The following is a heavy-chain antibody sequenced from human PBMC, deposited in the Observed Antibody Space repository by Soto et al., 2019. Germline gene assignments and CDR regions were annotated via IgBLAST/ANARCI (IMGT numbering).Heavy chain of an antibody. J-gene: IGHJ6*02. V-gene: IGHV4-31*03. CDR2: IYYSGST. D-gene: IGHD3-10*01. CDR1: GGSISSGGYY. Sequence: SETLSLTCTVSGGSISSGGYYWSWIRQHPGKGLEWIGYIYYSGSTYYNPSLKSRVAISVDTSKNQFSLKLSSVTAADTAVYYCARDRGYYGSGSYYYYYYGMDVWGQGTTVTVSS. CDR3: ARDRGYYGSGSYYYYYYGMDV.